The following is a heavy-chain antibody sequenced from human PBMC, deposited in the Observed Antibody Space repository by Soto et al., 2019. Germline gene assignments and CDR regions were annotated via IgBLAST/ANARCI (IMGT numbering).Heavy chain of an antibody. CDR3: ARHPNGDYDIMDV. V-gene: IGHV5-51*01. D-gene: IGHD4-17*01. CDR1: GYHFTNYW. CDR2: IYPGDYET. Sequence: GESLKISCKGSGYHFTNYWVGWVRHMPGKGLEWMGIIYPGDYETRYSPSFQGQVTISADKSISTAYLQWSSLKASDTAMYYCARHPNGDYDIMDVWGQGTTVTVSS. J-gene: IGHJ6*02.